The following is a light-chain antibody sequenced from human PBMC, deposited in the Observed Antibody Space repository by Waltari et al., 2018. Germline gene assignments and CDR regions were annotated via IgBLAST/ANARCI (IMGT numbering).Light chain of an antibody. V-gene: IGKV3-20*01. J-gene: IGKJ1*01. Sequence: DIVLTQSQGTLSLSPGERATLSCRASQSVSRSLAWYQQKPGQAPRLLIYGASSRATGVPDRFSGSGSGTDFRLTISILEPEDFAVYYCQHYVRLPVSFGQGTKVEIK. CDR3: QHYVRLPVS. CDR2: GAS. CDR1: QSVSRS.